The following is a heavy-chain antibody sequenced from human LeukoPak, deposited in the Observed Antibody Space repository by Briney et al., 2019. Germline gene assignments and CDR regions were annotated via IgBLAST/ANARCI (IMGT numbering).Heavy chain of an antibody. D-gene: IGHD3-22*01. CDR2: IYYSGST. V-gene: IGHV4-39*01. Sequence: SETLSLTCTVSVGSISSSSYYWDWIRQPPGKGLEWIGSIYYSGSTYYNPSLKSRVTISVDTSKNQFSLKLSSVTAADTAVYYCATPGSINYDSSGYYSDYWGQGTLVTVSS. CDR1: VGSISSSSYY. J-gene: IGHJ4*02. CDR3: ATPGSINYDSSGYYSDY.